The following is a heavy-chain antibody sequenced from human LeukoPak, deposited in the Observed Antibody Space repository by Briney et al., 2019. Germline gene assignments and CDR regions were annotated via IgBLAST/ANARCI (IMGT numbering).Heavy chain of an antibody. CDR1: GYSFTSYW. J-gene: IGHJ4*02. CDR3: ARGRRFGDLLSLPTYYFDY. D-gene: IGHD3-10*01. Sequence: RRGESLKISCKGSGYSFTSYWIGWVRPMPGKGLEWMGIIYPGDSDTRYSPSFQGQVTISADKSITTAYLQWSSLKASDTAVYYCARGRRFGDLLSLPTYYFDYWGQGTQVTVSS. CDR2: IYPGDSDT. V-gene: IGHV5-51*01.